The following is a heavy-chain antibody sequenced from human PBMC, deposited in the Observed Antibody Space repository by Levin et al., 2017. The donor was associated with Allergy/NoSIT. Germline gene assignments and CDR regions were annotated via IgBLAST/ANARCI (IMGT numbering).Heavy chain of an antibody. D-gene: IGHD4-23*01. CDR1: GYSFTSYW. V-gene: IGHV5-51*01. Sequence: GESLKISCQASGYSFTSYWFGWVRQRPGKGLEWMGLIFPSDSDTRVSPSFQGQIIMSVDKSISTAYLQWSSLKVSDSDMYYCARRDSDGSNSFDYWGQGTLVTVSS. J-gene: IGHJ4*02. CDR3: ARRDSDGSNSFDY. CDR2: IFPSDSDT.